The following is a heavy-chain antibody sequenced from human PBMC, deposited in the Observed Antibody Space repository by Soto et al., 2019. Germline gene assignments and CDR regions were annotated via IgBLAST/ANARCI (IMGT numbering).Heavy chain of an antibody. CDR2: ISYDGSNK. V-gene: IGHV3-30-3*01. CDR1: GFTFSSYA. J-gene: IGHJ6*03. D-gene: IGHD2-15*01. Sequence: PGGSLRLSCAASGFTFSSYAMHWVRQAPGKGLEWVAVISYDGSNKYYADSVKGRFTISRDNSKNTLYLQMNSLRDEDKAVYYCARDPRYCSGGNCYSAGEDHYYYYMDVWGKGTTVTVSS. CDR3: ARDPRYCSGGNCYSAGEDHYYYYMDV.